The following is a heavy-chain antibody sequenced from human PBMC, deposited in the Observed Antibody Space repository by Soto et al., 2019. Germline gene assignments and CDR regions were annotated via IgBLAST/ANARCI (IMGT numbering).Heavy chain of an antibody. D-gene: IGHD2-2*01. CDR1: GYTFTSYA. Sequence: ASVKVSCKASGYTFTSYAMHWVRQAPGQRLEWMGWINAGNGNTKYSQKFQGRVTITRDTSASTAYMELSSLRSEDTAVYYCAGGYCSSTSCYPISWGQGTLVTVSS. CDR2: INAGNGNT. CDR3: AGGYCSSTSCYPIS. J-gene: IGHJ4*02. V-gene: IGHV1-3*01.